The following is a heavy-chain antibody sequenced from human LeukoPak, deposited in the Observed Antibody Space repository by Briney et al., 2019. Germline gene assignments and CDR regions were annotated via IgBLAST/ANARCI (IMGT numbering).Heavy chain of an antibody. CDR2: ISGSGGST. J-gene: IGHJ4*02. D-gene: IGHD6-13*01. Sequence: GGSLRLSCAASGFTFSSYAMSWVRQAPGKGLEWVSAISGSGGSTYYADSVKGRFTISRDNSKNTLYLQMNSLRAEDTAVYYCAKERDRTGYSSSCLDYWGQGTLVTVSS. CDR1: GFTFSSYA. CDR3: AKERDRTGYSSSCLDY. V-gene: IGHV3-23*01.